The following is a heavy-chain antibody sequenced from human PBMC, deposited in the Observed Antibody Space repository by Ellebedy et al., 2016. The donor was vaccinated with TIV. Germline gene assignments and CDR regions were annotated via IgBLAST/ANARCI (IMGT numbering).Heavy chain of an antibody. J-gene: IGHJ6*02. CDR2: INQDGSRI. CDR1: GFTFNSYW. D-gene: IGHD3-22*01. V-gene: IGHV3-7*03. Sequence: GESLKISCAASGFTFNSYWMSWVRQAPGKGLEWVANINQDGSRIYYVYSVKGRFTISRDNAKNSVYLRMNTLRVEDTAVYHCVRDGAYGDYSHGYYGMDVWGQGTTVTVSS. CDR3: VRDGAYGDYSHGYYGMDV.